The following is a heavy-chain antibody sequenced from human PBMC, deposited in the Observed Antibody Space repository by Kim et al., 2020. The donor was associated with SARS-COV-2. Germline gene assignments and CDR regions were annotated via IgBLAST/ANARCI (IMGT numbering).Heavy chain of an antibody. D-gene: IGHD3-22*01. Sequence: GGSLRLSCAASGFTFSSYWMSWVRQAPGKGLEWVANIKQDGSEKYYVDSVRGRFTISRDNAKNSLYLQMDSLRAEDTAVYYCEGTGDSNGHRGVWYFDLWGRGTLVTVSS. V-gene: IGHV3-7*03. CDR1: GFTFSSYW. CDR3: EGTGDSNGHRGVWYFDL. CDR2: IKQDGSEK. J-gene: IGHJ2*01.